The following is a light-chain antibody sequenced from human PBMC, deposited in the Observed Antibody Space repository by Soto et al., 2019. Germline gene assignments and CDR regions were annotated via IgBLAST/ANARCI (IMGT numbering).Light chain of an antibody. V-gene: IGKV3-15*01. CDR3: QQYNNLPPWT. CDR1: QSVRSS. Sequence: MQIPGTPGLFRWKKATPSCGAIQSVRSSCLAWYQQKPGQAPRLLIYDASIRATGIPARFSGSGSGTVFTLNISSLQSEDFALYYCQQYNNLPPWTFGQGTKVDVK. CDR2: DAS. J-gene: IGKJ1*01.